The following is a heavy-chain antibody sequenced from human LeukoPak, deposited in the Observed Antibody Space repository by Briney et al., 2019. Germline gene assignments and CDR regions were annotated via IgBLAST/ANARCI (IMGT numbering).Heavy chain of an antibody. D-gene: IGHD3-3*01. CDR2: IYSGGNT. J-gene: IGHJ5*02. V-gene: IGHV3-66*01. CDR3: ARGIGSQLRSGWFDP. CDR1: GFTVSSNY. Sequence: GGSLRLSCAASGFTVSSNYMSWVRQAPGKGLEWVSVIYSGGNTYYADSVEGRFTMSRDNSKNTLYLQMNSLRAEDTAVYYCARGIGSQLRSGWFDPWGQGTLVTVSS.